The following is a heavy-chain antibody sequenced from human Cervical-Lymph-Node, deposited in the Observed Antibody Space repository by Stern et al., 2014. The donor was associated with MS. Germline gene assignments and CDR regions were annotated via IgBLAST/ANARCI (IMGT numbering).Heavy chain of an antibody. Sequence: LQLQESGPGLVKPSGTLSLTCTVSGASLSWVNLWTWVRQPPGKGLEWIGEILHTGNTNYNPSLRSRVVMLVDSSKSKFSLQLTSVTAADTAVYYCARGGGTDSPTYDYWGQGTLVTVS. D-gene: IGHD3-16*01. CDR1: GASLSWVNL. CDR3: ARGGGTDSPTYDY. CDR2: ILHTGNT. V-gene: IGHV4-4*02. J-gene: IGHJ4*02.